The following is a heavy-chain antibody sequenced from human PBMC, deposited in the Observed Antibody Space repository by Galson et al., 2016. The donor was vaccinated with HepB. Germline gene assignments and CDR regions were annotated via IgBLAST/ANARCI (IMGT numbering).Heavy chain of an antibody. J-gene: IGHJ4*02. CDR3: ASCSGSGSYSCSYFDH. CDR2: ISNSGSSI. Sequence: SLRLSCAASGFTFSDYYMSWIRQAPGKGLEWVSYISNSGSSIYYADSVKGRFTISRDNAKNSLYLQMNSLRAGDTAVYYCASCSGSGSYSCSYFDHWGQGTLVTVSS. CDR1: GFTFSDYY. D-gene: IGHD3-10*01. V-gene: IGHV3-11*01.